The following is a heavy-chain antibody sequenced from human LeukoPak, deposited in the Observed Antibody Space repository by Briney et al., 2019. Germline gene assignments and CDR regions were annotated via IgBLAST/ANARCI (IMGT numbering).Heavy chain of an antibody. J-gene: IGHJ6*02. V-gene: IGHV4-34*01. CDR3: ARAVVGATIYYYYYGMDV. CDR1: GGSFSGYY. CDR2: INHSGST. Sequence: SETLSLTCAVYGGSFSGYYWSWIRQPPGKGLEWIGEINHSGSTNYNPSLKSRVTISVDTSKNQFSLKLSSVTAADTAVYYCARAVVGATIYYYYYGMDVWGQGTTVTVSS. D-gene: IGHD1-26*01.